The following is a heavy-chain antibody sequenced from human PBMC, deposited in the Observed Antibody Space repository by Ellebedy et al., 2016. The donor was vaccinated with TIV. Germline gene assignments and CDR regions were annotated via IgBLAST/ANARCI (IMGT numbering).Heavy chain of an antibody. CDR2: ISSSSSYI. Sequence: GESLKISXAASGFTFSRYSMNWVRQAPGKGLEWVSSISSSSSYIYYADSVKGRFTISRDDAKNSLYLQMNSLKTEDTAVYYCARTSSDRGPHYFDYWGQGTLVTVSS. CDR1: GFTFSRYS. J-gene: IGHJ4*02. V-gene: IGHV3-21*04. CDR3: ARTSSDRGPHYFDY. D-gene: IGHD1-14*01.